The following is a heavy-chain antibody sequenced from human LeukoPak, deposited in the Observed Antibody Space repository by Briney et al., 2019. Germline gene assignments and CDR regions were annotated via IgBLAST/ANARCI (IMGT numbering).Heavy chain of an antibody. V-gene: IGHV6-1*01. J-gene: IGHJ4*02. CDR2: TYYRSKWSN. CDR1: GDSVSSNSAA. Sequence: SQTLSLTCVISGDSVSSNSAAWNWIRQSPSRGLEWLGRTYYRSKWSNDYAVSVKSRITINPDTSKNQFSLQLNSVTPEDTAVYYCAREPTYGDYHTPIDYWGQGTLVTVSS. D-gene: IGHD4-17*01. CDR3: AREPTYGDYHTPIDY.